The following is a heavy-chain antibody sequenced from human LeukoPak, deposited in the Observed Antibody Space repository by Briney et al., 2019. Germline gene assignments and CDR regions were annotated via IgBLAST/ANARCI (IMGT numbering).Heavy chain of an antibody. V-gene: IGHV4-59*12. J-gene: IGHJ5*02. D-gene: IGHD3-22*01. CDR1: GGSISSYY. CDR3: ASYSSGYYNNWFDP. CDR2: IYYSGST. Sequence: PSETLSLTCTVSGGSISSYYWSWIRQPPGKGLEWIGYIYYSGSTNYNPSLKSRVTISVDTSKNQFSLKLSSVTAADTAVYCCASYSSGYYNNWFDPWGQGTLVTVSS.